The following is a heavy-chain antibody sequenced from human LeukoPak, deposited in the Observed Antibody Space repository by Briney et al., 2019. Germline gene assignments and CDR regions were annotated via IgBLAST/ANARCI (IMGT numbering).Heavy chain of an antibody. D-gene: IGHD3-22*01. V-gene: IGHV4-59*01. CDR3: ARDAYYYDSSGYYYFDY. Sequence: SETLSLTCTVSGGSISSYYWSWIRQPPGKGLEWIGYIYYSGSTDYNPSLKSRVTISVDTSKNQFSLKLSSETAADTAVYYCARDAYYYDSSGYYYFDYWGQGTLVTVSS. J-gene: IGHJ4*02. CDR1: GGSISSYY. CDR2: IYYSGST.